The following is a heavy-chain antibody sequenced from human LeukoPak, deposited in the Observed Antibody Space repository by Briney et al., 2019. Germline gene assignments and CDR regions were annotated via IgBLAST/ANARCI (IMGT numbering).Heavy chain of an antibody. V-gene: IGHV4-38-2*02. CDR1: GYSISSGYY. CDR2: VFHSGSS. D-gene: IGHD2-15*01. CDR3: ARECSGGTCYAFDI. J-gene: IGHJ3*02. Sequence: SETLSLTCVVSGYSISSGYYWGWIRQPPGEGLEWIGSVFHSGSSYNNPSLKSRVTISIDTSKNQFSLKLSSVTATDTAVYYCARECSGGTCYAFDIWGRGTMVSVSS.